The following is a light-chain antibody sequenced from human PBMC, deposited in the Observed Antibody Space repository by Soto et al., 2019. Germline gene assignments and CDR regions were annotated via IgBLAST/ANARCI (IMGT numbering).Light chain of an antibody. CDR3: CSYAGSNNYYL. CDR2: EVT. V-gene: IGLV2-8*01. CDR1: RSDIGGYNY. J-gene: IGLJ1*01. Sequence: QAVLTQPPSASGSPGQSVTISCTGGRSDIGGYNYVSWDQQPPGKIPRLIISEVTQRPSRVPHRFSGSEPGNTAYLTVSGLQADDEADYYCCSYAGSNNYYLCGPGTKVTVL.